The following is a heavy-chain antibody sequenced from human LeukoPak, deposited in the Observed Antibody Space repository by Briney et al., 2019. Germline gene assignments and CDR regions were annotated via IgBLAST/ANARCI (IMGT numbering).Heavy chain of an antibody. J-gene: IGHJ4*02. Sequence: PSETLSLTCTVSGDSVSTNLYYWGWIRQPPGKGLEWIGNPFHSGTTYYNPSLKSRVSISLDTSKNQFSLKLNSVTAADTAVYYCARQGYGRSSFFDHWGQGTLVTVSS. D-gene: IGHD6-6*01. V-gene: IGHV4-39*01. CDR1: GDSVSTNLYY. CDR2: PFHSGTT. CDR3: ARQGYGRSSFFDH.